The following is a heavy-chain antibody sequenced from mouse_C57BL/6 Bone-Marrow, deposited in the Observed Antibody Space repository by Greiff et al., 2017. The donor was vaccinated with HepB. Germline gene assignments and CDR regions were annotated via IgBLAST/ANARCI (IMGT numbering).Heavy chain of an antibody. J-gene: IGHJ1*03. CDR2: IYPGSGST. D-gene: IGHD1-1*01. Sequence: VQLQQPGAELVKPGASVKMSCKASGYTFTSYWITWVKQRPGQGLEWIGDIYPGSGSTNYNEKFKSKATLTVDTSSSTAYMHLSSLTSEDSAVYCCARGRVIATVIAHWYFDVWGTGTTVTVSS. CDR1: GYTFTSYW. CDR3: ARGRVIATVIAHWYFDV. V-gene: IGHV1-55*01.